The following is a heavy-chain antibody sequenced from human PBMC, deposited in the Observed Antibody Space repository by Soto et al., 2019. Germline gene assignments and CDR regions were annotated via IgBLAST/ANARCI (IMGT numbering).Heavy chain of an antibody. J-gene: IGHJ6*02. CDR3: ARSWMGRSGWGGMDV. D-gene: IGHD6-19*01. CDR2: IYYSGST. CDR1: GGSISSSSYY. Sequence: SETLSLTCTVSGGSISSSSYYWGWIRQPPGKGLEWIGSIYYSGSTYYNPSLKSRVTISVDTSKNQFSLKLSSVTAADTAVYYCARSWMGRSGWGGMDVWGQGTTVTVSS. V-gene: IGHV4-39*01.